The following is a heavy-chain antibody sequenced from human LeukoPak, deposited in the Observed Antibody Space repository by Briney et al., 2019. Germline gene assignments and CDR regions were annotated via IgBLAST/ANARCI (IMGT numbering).Heavy chain of an antibody. CDR2: ISVIGGST. Sequence: PGGSLRLSCAASGFTFSSYGLSWVRQAPGKGLEWVSAISVIGGSTYYADSVKGRFTISRDDSKNTLFLQMNSLRAEDTALYYCARDGGYYYDSSGYYIFDYWGQGTLVTVSS. CDR1: GFTFSSYG. D-gene: IGHD3-22*01. CDR3: ARDGGYYYDSSGYYIFDY. V-gene: IGHV3-23*01. J-gene: IGHJ4*02.